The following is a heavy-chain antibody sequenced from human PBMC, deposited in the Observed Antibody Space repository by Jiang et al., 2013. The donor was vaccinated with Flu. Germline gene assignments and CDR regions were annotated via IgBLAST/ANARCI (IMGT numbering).Heavy chain of an antibody. CDR3: ARDQLAAAAGNWFDP. J-gene: IGHJ5*02. CDR2: IIPIFGTA. D-gene: IGHD6-13*01. CDR1: GGTFSSYA. V-gene: IGHV1-69*01. Sequence: EVKKPGSSVKVSCKASGGTFSSYAISWVRQAPGQGLEWMGGIIPIFGTANYAQKFQGRVMITADESTSTAYMELSSLRSEDTAVYYCARDQLAAAAGNWFDPWGQGTLVTVSS.